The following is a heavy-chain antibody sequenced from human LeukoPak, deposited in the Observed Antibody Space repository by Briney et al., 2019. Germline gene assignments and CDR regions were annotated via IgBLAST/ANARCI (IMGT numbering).Heavy chain of an antibody. J-gene: IGHJ5*02. CDR2: IIPIFGTS. CDR3: ARAKYCSSTSCYNMYNWFDP. CDR1: GGTFSSYA. Sequence: SVKVSCKASGGTFSSYAISWVRQAPGQGLEWMGGIIPIFGTSNYAQKFQGRVTITADESTSTAYMELSSLRSEDTAVYYCARAKYCSSTSCYNMYNWFDPWGQGTLVTVSS. D-gene: IGHD2-2*02. V-gene: IGHV1-69*01.